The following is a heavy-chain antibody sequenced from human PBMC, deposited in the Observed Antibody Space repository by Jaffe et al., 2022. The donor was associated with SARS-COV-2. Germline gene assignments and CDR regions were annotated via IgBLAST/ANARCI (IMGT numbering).Heavy chain of an antibody. J-gene: IGHJ6*02. D-gene: IGHD3-10*01. CDR1: GGSISSYY. V-gene: IGHV4-59*01. CDR3: ARDHDYYGSGRNYGMDV. Sequence: QVQLQESGPGLVKPSETLSLTCTVSGGSISSYYWSWIRQPPGKGLEWIGYIYYSGSTNYNPSLKSRVTISVDTSKNQFSLKLSSVTAADTAVYYCARDHDYYGSGRNYGMDVWGQGTTVTVSS. CDR2: IYYSGST.